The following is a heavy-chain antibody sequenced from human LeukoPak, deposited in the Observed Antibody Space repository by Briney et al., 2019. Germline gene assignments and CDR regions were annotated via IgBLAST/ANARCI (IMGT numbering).Heavy chain of an antibody. Sequence: ASVKVSCKASGYTFTGYFVHWVRQAPGQGLQWMGWIIPNTGGTNYAQKFQGRVTMTRDTSISTAYMELSRLRSNDTAVYYCASGDYGDPPLNYWGQGTLVTVSS. CDR3: ASGDYGDPPLNY. D-gene: IGHD4/OR15-4a*01. CDR2: IIPNTGGT. J-gene: IGHJ4*02. V-gene: IGHV1-2*02. CDR1: GYTFTGYF.